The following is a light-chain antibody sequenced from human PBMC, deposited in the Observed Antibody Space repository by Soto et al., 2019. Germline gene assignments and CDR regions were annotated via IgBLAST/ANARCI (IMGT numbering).Light chain of an antibody. Sequence: EIVLTQSPATLSLSPGERATLSCRASQSVGSYLAWYQQKPGQAPRLLIYDASNRATGIPARFSGSGSGTDFTITISSLEPEDFAVYFCQQRINWLTFGGGTKVEIK. CDR2: DAS. CDR3: QQRINWLT. CDR1: QSVGSY. V-gene: IGKV3-11*01. J-gene: IGKJ4*01.